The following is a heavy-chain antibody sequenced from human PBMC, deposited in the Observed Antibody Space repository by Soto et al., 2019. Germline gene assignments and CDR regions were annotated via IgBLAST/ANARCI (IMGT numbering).Heavy chain of an antibody. CDR1: GYTFTSYY. J-gene: IGHJ6*02. Sequence: ASVKVSCKASGYTFTSYYMHWVRQAPGQGLEWMGIINPSGGSTSYAQKLQGRVTMTRDTSTSTAYMELRSLRSDDTAVYFCARRAPPMDVWGQGTTVTVSS. V-gene: IGHV1-46*01. CDR3: ARRAPPMDV. CDR2: INPSGGST.